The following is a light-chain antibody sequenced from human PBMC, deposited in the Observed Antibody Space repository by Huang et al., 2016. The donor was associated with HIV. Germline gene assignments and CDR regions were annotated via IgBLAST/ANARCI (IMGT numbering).Light chain of an antibody. CDR1: QSVSSN. Sequence: EIVMTQSPATLSVSPGERATLSCRSSQSVSSNLAWYQQKPGQAPRLLIYGASTRASGIPARFSVSGSGTEFTLTISSLQSEDFAVYYCQQYKDWPPYTFGQGTKLDIK. CDR3: QQYKDWPPYT. CDR2: GAS. J-gene: IGKJ2*01. V-gene: IGKV3-15*01.